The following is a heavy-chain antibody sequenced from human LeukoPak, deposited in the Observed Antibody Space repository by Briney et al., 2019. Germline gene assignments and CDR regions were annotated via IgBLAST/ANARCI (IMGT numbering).Heavy chain of an antibody. Sequence: GGSLRLSCAASGFTFSSYWMFWVRQAPGKGLVWVSHIKGDGSTTTYADSVKGRFTISRDNSKNTLYLQMNSLRAEDTAVYYCAKDSVPHYDYVWGSYRPNWFDPWGQGTLVTVSS. J-gene: IGHJ5*02. CDR1: GFTFSSYW. CDR2: IKGDGSTT. CDR3: AKDSVPHYDYVWGSYRPNWFDP. D-gene: IGHD3-16*02. V-gene: IGHV3-74*01.